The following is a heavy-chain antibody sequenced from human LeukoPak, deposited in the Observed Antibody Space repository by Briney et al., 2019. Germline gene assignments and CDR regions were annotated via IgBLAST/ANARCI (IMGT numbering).Heavy chain of an antibody. V-gene: IGHV1-2*02. D-gene: IGHD5-18*01. J-gene: IGHJ5*02. CDR2: INPNSGGT. CDR1: GYTFTGYY. CDR3: ARAPQGYRSDWFDP. Sequence: GASVKVSCKASGYTFTGYYMHWVRQAPGQGLEWMGWINPNSGGTNYAQKFQGRVTMTRDTSISTAYMELSRLRSGDTAVYYCARAPQGYRSDWFDPWGQGTLVTVSS.